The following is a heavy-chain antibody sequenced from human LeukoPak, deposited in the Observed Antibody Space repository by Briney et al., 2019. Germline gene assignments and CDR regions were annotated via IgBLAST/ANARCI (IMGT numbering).Heavy chain of an antibody. CDR1: GGSLSSGSYY. V-gene: IGHV4-39*07. D-gene: IGHD3-10*01. Sequence: SETLSLTCTVSGGSLSSGSYYWVWIRQPPGKGLEWIGEIYHSGSTNYNPSLKSRVTISVDKSKNQFSLKLSSVTAADTAVYYCAARSGSYYTSAFDIWGQGTMVTVSS. CDR2: IYHSGST. J-gene: IGHJ3*02. CDR3: AARSGSYYTSAFDI.